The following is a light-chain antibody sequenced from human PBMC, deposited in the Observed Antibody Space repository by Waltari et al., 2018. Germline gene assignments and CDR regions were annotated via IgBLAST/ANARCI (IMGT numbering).Light chain of an antibody. J-gene: IGKJ5*01. V-gene: IGKV6-21*01. CDR2: YAS. CDR1: QNICTS. Sequence: EIVLTQSPDFQSVTPKEKVTITCRASQNICTSCHWYQQKPGQSPKLLITYASQSFSGVPSRFSGSGSGTNFTLTLNGLEAEDAATYYCHQSRSFPITFGQGTRLEIK. CDR3: HQSRSFPIT.